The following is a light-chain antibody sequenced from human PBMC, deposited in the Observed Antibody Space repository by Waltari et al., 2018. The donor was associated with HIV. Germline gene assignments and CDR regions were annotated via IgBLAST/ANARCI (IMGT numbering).Light chain of an antibody. CDR1: QSVSSY. J-gene: IGKJ1*01. CDR3: QQRTNSRT. V-gene: IGKV3-11*01. Sequence: PGERATLSCRASQSVSSYLAWYQQKPGQAPRLLIYDASNRATGIPARFSGSGSGTDFTLTISSLEPEDFAVYYCQQRTNSRTFGQGTKVEIK. CDR2: DAS.